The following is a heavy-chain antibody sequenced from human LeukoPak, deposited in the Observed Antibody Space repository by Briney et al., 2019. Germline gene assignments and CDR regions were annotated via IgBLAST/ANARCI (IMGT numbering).Heavy chain of an antibody. Sequence: SETLSLTCTVSGGSISSSSYYWGWIRQPPGKGLEWIGSIYYSGSTYYNPSLKSRVTISVDTSKNQFSLKLSSVTAADTAVYYCASSPRGGWPYIGGDSPPHFDYWGQGTLVTVSS. V-gene: IGHV4-39*01. J-gene: IGHJ4*02. CDR3: ASSPRGGWPYIGGDSPPHFDY. CDR1: GGSISSSSYY. D-gene: IGHD2-21*01. CDR2: IYYSGST.